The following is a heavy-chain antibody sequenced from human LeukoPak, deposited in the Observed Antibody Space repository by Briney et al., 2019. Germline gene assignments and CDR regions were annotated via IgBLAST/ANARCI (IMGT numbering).Heavy chain of an antibody. CDR2: IYYSGST. CDR1: GGSISSGDYY. J-gene: IGHJ5*02. D-gene: IGHD5-24*01. V-gene: IGHV4-30-4*08. CDR3: ARGVADGYNPSVRFDP. Sequence: SQTLSLTCTVSGGSISSGDYYWSWIRQPPGKGLEWIGYIYYSGSTYYNPSLKSRVTISVDTSKNQFSLKLSSVTAADTAVYYCARGVADGYNPSVRFDPWGQGTLVTVSS.